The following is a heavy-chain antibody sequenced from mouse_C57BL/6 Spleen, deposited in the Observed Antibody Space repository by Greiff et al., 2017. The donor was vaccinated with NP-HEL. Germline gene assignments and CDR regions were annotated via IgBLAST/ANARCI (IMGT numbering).Heavy chain of an antibody. D-gene: IGHD2-4*01. Sequence: DVKLVESGGGLVKPGGSLKLSCAASGFTFSDYGMHWVRQAPEKGLEWVAYISSDSSTIYYADPVKGRFTISRANAKNTLFLQMTSLRSEDTAMYYCARHDYDGGFAYWGQGTLVTVSA. CDR1: GFTFSDYG. J-gene: IGHJ3*01. CDR2: ISSDSSTI. V-gene: IGHV5-17*01. CDR3: ARHDYDGGFAY.